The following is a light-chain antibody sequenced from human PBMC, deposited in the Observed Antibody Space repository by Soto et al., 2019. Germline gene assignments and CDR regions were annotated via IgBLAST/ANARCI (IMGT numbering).Light chain of an antibody. CDR2: DVS. V-gene: IGLV2-11*01. CDR1: SSDVGGYNY. J-gene: IGLJ3*02. CDR3: CSYAGSYTWG. Sequence: QSALTQPRSVSGSPGQSVTISCTGTSSDVGGYNYVSWYQQHPGKAPKLMIYDVSKRPSGVPDRFSGSKSGNTASLTISGLQAEDEADYYCCSYAGSYTWGFGRGTKLTVL.